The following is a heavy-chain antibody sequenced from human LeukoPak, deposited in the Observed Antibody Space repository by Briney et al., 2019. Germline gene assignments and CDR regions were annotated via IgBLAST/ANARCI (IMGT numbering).Heavy chain of an antibody. D-gene: IGHD3-10*01. CDR2: IKQDGSEK. CDR3: AKDLYGSGSFFDY. Sequence: PWGSLRLSCAASGFTFSSYWMSWVRQAPGKGLEWVANIKQDGSEKYYADSVKGRFTISRDNSKNTLYLQMNSLRAEDTAVYYCAKDLYGSGSFFDYWGQGTLVTVSS. V-gene: IGHV3-7*01. CDR1: GFTFSSYW. J-gene: IGHJ4*02.